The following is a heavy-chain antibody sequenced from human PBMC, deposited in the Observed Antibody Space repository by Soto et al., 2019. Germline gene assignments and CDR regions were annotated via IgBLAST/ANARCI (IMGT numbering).Heavy chain of an antibody. CDR2: IYYSGST. Sequence: QVQLQESGPGLVKPSQTLSLTCTVSGGSISSGSYYWSWIRQLPGKGLEWIGYIYYSGSTSYNPSLESRVTLSVDTSKIQFSLNLNSVTAADTAVYYCATRTDYFYGSGSLGGMDVWGQGTTVTVSS. CDR3: ATRTDYFYGSGSLGGMDV. D-gene: IGHD3-10*01. V-gene: IGHV4-31*03. J-gene: IGHJ6*02. CDR1: GGSISSGSYY.